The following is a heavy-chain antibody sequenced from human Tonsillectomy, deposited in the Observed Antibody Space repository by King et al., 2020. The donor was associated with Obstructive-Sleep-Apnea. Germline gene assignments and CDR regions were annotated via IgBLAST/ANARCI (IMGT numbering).Heavy chain of an antibody. CDR2: FFYSGST. J-gene: IGHJ5*02. Sequence: MQLQESGPGLVKPSETLSLTCTVSGGSISSSSYYWGWIRQPPGKGLEWIGSFFYSGSTYYNPSLKSRVTISVDTSKNQFSLKLNSVTAADTAVYYCAREDCSSSGCYDTAGDWFDPWGQGTPVTVSS. V-gene: IGHV4-39*07. CDR1: GGSISSSSYY. CDR3: AREDCSSSGCYDTAGDWFDP. D-gene: IGHD2-2*01.